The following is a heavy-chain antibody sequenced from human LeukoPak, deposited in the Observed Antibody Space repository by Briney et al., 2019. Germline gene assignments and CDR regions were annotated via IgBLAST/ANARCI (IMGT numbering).Heavy chain of an antibody. CDR3: ARVPRGMVGATTDY. D-gene: IGHD1-26*01. CDR1: GYTFTGYY. Sequence: ASVKVSCKASGYTFTGYYMHWVRQAPGQGLEWMGWINPNSGGTNYAQKFQGRVTMTRDTSISTAYMELSRLRSDDTAVYYCARVPRGMVGATTDYWGQGTLVTVSS. CDR2: INPNSGGT. V-gene: IGHV1-2*02. J-gene: IGHJ4*02.